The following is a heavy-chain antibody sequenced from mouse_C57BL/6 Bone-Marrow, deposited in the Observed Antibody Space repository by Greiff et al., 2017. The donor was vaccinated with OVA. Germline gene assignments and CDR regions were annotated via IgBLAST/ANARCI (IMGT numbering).Heavy chain of an antibody. CDR3: TRWDDYYTWFAY. V-gene: IGHV14-4*01. CDR2: IDPENGDT. Sequence: EVKLQESGAELVRPGASVKLSCTASGFNIKDDYMHWVKQRPEQGLEWIGWIDPENGDTEYASKFQGKATITADTSSNTAYLQLSSLTSEDTAVYYCTRWDDYYTWFAYWGQGTLVTVSA. J-gene: IGHJ3*01. CDR1: GFNIKDDY. D-gene: IGHD2-3*01.